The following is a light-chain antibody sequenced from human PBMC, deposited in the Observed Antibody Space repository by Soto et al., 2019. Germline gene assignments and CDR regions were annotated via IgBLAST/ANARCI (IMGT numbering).Light chain of an antibody. CDR2: AAS. V-gene: IGKV1-27*01. Sequence: DIQMTQSPSSLSASVGDTVTITCRASQGIIDYLAWYQQRPGKVPKLLIYAASTLQPGVPSRFSGSGAGTDFTLTISSLQPEDVATYCCQKYDTAPQTFGQGTRVEI. J-gene: IGKJ1*01. CDR3: QKYDTAPQT. CDR1: QGIIDY.